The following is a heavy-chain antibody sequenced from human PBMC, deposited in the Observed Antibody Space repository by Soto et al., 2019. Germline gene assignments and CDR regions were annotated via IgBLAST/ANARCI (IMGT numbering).Heavy chain of an antibody. CDR3: VRDRDSDTWPSRDV. V-gene: IGHV1-18*01. Sequence: QVHLVQSGAELKKPGASVRVSCKASGYSFTRNGISWARQAPGPGLEWMGWNSVKNGDTNYAQKFKGRVIMSTNTSTSTAYMELRSLRSDDTAVYYCVRDRDSDTWPSRDVWGQGTTVSVSS. CDR1: GYSFTRNG. J-gene: IGHJ6*02. CDR2: NSVKNGDT. D-gene: IGHD1-26*01.